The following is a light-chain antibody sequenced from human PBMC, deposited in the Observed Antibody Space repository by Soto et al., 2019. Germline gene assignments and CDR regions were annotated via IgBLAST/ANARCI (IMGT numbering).Light chain of an antibody. CDR3: QQRNVWPPVT. J-gene: IGKJ5*01. CDR1: PSVTNY. Sequence: IVLTQSPATLSLSPGERATLSCRASPSVTNYLAWYQQRPGQAPRLLIFGAFNRATGIPARFSGSGSGTDFTLTISSLEPEDSAVYYCQQRNVWPPVTFGQGTHWRL. V-gene: IGKV3-11*01. CDR2: GAF.